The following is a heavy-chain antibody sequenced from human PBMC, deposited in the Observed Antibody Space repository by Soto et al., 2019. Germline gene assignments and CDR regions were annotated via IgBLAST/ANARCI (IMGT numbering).Heavy chain of an antibody. CDR3: ASYYGGNLGYYYYGMDV. J-gene: IGHJ6*02. D-gene: IGHD4-17*01. CDR1: GGSISSGDYY. V-gene: IGHV4-30-4*01. Sequence: PSETLSLTCTVSGGSISSGDYYWSWIRQPPGKGLEWIGYIYYSGSTYYNPSLKSRVTISVDTSKNQFSLKLSSVTAADTAVYYCASYYGGNLGYYYYGMDVWGQGTTVTVSS. CDR2: IYYSGST.